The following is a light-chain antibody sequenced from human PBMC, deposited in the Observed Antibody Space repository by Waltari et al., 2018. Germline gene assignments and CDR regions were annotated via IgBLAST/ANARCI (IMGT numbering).Light chain of an antibody. CDR3: CSFTTSGTWV. CDR1: SSDIGAYNY. J-gene: IGLJ3*02. CDR2: GVS. V-gene: IGLV2-14*03. Sequence: QSAPTQPPSVSGSPGQSVTFSCTGSSSDIGAYNYVSWYQQHPGKAPKLMIYGVSSRPSGVSDRFSGSKSGHTASLTISGVQADDEADYSCCSFTTSGTWVFGGGTRLTVL.